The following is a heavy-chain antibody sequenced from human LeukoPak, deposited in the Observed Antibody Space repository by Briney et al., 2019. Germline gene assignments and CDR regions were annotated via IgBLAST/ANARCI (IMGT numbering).Heavy chain of an antibody. CDR1: GYTFTGYY. CDR3: ARDQSPRNYYDSRGGFAFDI. D-gene: IGHD3-22*01. CDR2: INPNSGGT. J-gene: IGHJ3*02. V-gene: IGHV1-2*02. Sequence: GASVKVSCKASGYTFTGYYMRWVRQAPGQGLEWMGWINPNSGGTNYAQKFQGRVTMTRDTSISTAYMELSRLRSDDTAVYYCARDQSPRNYYDSRGGFAFDIWGQGTMVTVSS.